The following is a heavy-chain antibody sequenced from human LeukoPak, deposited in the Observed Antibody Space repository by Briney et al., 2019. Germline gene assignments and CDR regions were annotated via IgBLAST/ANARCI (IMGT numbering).Heavy chain of an antibody. CDR2: INPSGGST. J-gene: IGHJ4*02. V-gene: IGHV1-46*01. CDR3: ARDLAVGATTFFDY. Sequence: GASVKVSCKASGYTFSNYYMHWVRQAPGQGLEWMGIINPSGGSTSYAQKLQGRVTMTTDTSTSTAYMELRSLRSDDTAVYYCARDLAVGATTFFDYWGQGTLVTVSS. CDR1: GYTFSNYY. D-gene: IGHD1-26*01.